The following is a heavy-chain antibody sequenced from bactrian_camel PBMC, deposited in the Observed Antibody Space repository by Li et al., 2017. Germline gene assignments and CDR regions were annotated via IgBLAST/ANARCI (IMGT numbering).Heavy chain of an antibody. Sequence: GGSVQAGGSLRLSCRASEVEGRPARWGWFRQAPGKEREALACIFSEDGSTYYADIVKARFTISRDSAMNTVYLQMNDLTPADTAVYICAASYSVAKVRHLMEAGYGWWGQGTQVTVS. CDR3: AASYSVAKVRHLMEAGYGW. J-gene: IGHJ4*01. CDR1: EVEGRPAR. CDR2: IFSEDGST. D-gene: IGHD1*01. V-gene: IGHV3S66*01.